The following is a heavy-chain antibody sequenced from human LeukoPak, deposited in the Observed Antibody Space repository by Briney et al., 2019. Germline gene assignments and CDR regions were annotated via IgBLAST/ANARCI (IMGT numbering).Heavy chain of an antibody. CDR1: GMTVSSNY. CDR2: IYTGGST. V-gene: IGHV3-66*01. D-gene: IGHD2-2*01. J-gene: IGHJ4*02. CDR3: ARDQASSSSSPY. Sequence: GGSLRLSCAASGMTVSSNYIMWVRQPPGKGLEWVSSIYTGGSTYYADAVKGGFTISRDNSKNTVNLQMNSLRAEDTAVYYCARDQASSSSSPYWGQGTLVTVSS.